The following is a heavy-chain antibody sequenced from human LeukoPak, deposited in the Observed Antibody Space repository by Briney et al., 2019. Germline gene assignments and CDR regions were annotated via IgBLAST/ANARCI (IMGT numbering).Heavy chain of an antibody. CDR2: IYSSGST. CDR3: ARGNYDNSGYYQNYFDY. J-gene: IGHJ4*02. D-gene: IGHD3-22*01. V-gene: IGHV4-59*01. CDR1: GGSISSYY. Sequence: SETLSLTCTVSGGSISSYYWSWIRQPPGKGLEWIGYIYSSGSTNYNPSLKSRVTISVDTSKNQFSLKLSSVTAADTAVYYCARGNYDNSGYYQNYFDYWGQGTLVTVSS.